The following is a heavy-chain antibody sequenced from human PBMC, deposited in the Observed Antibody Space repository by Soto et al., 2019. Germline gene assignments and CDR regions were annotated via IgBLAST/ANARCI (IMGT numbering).Heavy chain of an antibody. CDR2: IYYSGGT. Sequence: QVQLQESGPGLVKPSETLSLTCTVSGGSISSYYWSWIRQPPGKGLEWIGYIYYSGGTNYNPSRESRVTKTVDTAKNQCSLKLSSVTAADTAVDDWARRYGGTVDDWGQGTLGTVAS. CDR3: ARRYGGTVDD. J-gene: IGHJ4*02. D-gene: IGHD3-10*01. V-gene: IGHV4-59*08. CDR1: GGSISSYY.